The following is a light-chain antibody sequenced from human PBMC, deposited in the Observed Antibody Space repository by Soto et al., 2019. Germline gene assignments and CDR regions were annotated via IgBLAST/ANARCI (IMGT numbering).Light chain of an antibody. CDR2: DDS. Sequence: SYELTQPPSVLVAPGQTARITCGGNNIGSKSVHWYQRKPGQAPVLVVYDDSDRPSGIPERFSGSNSGNTATLTISRVEAGDEADYYCQVWDSSSDPSYVFGTGTKLTVL. CDR3: QVWDSSSDPSYV. J-gene: IGLJ1*01. CDR1: NIGSKS. V-gene: IGLV3-21*02.